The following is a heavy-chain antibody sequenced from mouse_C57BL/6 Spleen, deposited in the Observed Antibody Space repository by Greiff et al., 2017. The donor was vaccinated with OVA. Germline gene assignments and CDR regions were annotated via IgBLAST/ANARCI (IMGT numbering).Heavy chain of an antibody. V-gene: IGHV1-19*01. Sequence: EVQLQESGPVLVKPGASVKMSCKASGYTFTDYYMNWVKQSHGKSLEWIGVINPYNGGTSYNQKFKGKATLTVDKSSSTAYMELNSLTSEDSAVYYCARDYGSSYPSYMDYWGQGTSVTVSS. CDR2: INPYNGGT. CDR1: GYTFTDYY. J-gene: IGHJ4*01. D-gene: IGHD1-1*01. CDR3: ARDYGSSYPSYMDY.